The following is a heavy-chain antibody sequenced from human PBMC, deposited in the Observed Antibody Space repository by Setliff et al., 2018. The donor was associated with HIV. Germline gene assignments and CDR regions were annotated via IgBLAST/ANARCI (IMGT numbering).Heavy chain of an antibody. J-gene: IGHJ4*02. V-gene: IGHV3-23*01. CDR2: ISGSGGST. CDR1: GFIFNNYA. Sequence: GGSLRLSCAASGFIFNNYAMSWVRQAPGKGLEWVSVISGSGGSTYVADSVKGRFTISRDHSENTLYLQMNSLRADDTAVYYCTKKGPKGQWLVDLYFDSWGQGTLVTVSS. CDR3: TKKGPKGQWLVDLYFDS. D-gene: IGHD6-19*01.